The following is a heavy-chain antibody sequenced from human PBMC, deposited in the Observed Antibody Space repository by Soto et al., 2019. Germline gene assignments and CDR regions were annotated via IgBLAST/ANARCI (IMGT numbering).Heavy chain of an antibody. Sequence: GGSLRLSCVAPGLTLATSEMNWIRQAPGKGLEWLAYISYSAAITHYADSVKGRFRISRDDAKNSLHLQLNSLRADDTALYFCVRQSSRFPDAFDLWGQGTLVTVYS. J-gene: IGHJ1*01. CDR1: GLTLATSE. D-gene: IGHD3-3*02. V-gene: IGHV3-48*03. CDR3: VRQSSRFPDAFDL. CDR2: ISYSAAIT.